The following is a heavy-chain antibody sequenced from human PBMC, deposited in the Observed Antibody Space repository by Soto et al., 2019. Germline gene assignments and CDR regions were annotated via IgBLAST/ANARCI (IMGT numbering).Heavy chain of an antibody. V-gene: IGHV1-69*06. D-gene: IGHD3-10*01. CDR1: GGTFSSYA. J-gene: IGHJ3*02. CDR2: IIPIFGTA. CDR3: ARDPGWFGELSAFDI. Sequence: SVKVSCKASGGTFSSYAISWARQAPGQGLEWMGGIIPIFGTANYAQKFQGRVTITADTSTSTAYMELRSLRSDDTAVYYCARDPGWFGELSAFDIWGQGTMVTVS.